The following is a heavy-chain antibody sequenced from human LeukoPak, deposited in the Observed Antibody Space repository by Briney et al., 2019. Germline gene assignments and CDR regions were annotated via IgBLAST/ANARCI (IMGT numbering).Heavy chain of an antibody. CDR3: ARDRRYYYDSSGYYSNDYYYYMDV. CDR1: GYTFTGYY. V-gene: IGHV1-2*02. CDR2: INPNSGGT. J-gene: IGHJ6*03. D-gene: IGHD3-22*01. Sequence: ASVKVSCKASGYTFTGYYMHWVRQAPGQGLEWMGWINPNSGGTNYAQKFQGRVTMTRDTSISTAYMELSRLRSDDTAVYYCARDRRYYYDSSGYYSNDYYYYMDVGGKGTAVTVSS.